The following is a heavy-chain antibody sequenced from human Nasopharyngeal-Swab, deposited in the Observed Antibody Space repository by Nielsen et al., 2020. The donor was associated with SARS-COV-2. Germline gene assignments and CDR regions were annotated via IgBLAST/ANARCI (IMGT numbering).Heavy chain of an antibody. Sequence: GESLKISCAASGFTFSSYEMHWVRQAPGKGLEWVSYISTSGSTIYYADSVKGRFTISRDNAKNSLYLQMNSLRAEDTAVYYCAREPPGRWLQLVFDYWGQGTLVTVSS. J-gene: IGHJ4*02. V-gene: IGHV3-48*03. CDR3: AREPPGRWLQLVFDY. CDR2: ISTSGSTI. D-gene: IGHD5-24*01. CDR1: GFTFSSYE.